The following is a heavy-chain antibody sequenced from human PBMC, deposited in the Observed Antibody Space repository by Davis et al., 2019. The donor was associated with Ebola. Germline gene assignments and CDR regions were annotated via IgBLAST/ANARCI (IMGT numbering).Heavy chain of an antibody. Sequence: PGGSLRLSCVASGFTFSRYAMHWVRQAPGKGLEWVAFISYDGSNKYYADSVKGRFTISRDNSKNTLHLQMNSLRAEDTAVYYCTRDAYCISTSCWAFDIWGQGAMVAVSS. CDR1: GFTFSRYA. CDR3: TRDAYCISTSCWAFDI. D-gene: IGHD2-2*01. CDR2: ISYDGSNK. V-gene: IGHV3-30*04. J-gene: IGHJ3*02.